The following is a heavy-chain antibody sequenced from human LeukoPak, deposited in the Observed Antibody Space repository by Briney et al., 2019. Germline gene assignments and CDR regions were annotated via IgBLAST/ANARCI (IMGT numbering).Heavy chain of an antibody. CDR2: IYYSGST. Sequence: SETLSLTCTVSGGSISSGGYYWSWICQHPGKGLEWIGYIYYSGSTYYNPSLKSRVTISVDTSKNQFSLKLSSVTAADTAVYYCARASKAHNWFDPWGQGTLVTVSS. V-gene: IGHV4-31*03. CDR3: ARASKAHNWFDP. J-gene: IGHJ5*02. CDR1: GGSISSGGYY.